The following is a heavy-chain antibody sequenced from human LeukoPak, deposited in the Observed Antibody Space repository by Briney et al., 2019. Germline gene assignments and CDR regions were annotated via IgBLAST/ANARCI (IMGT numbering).Heavy chain of an antibody. J-gene: IGHJ3*02. CDR2: MYYNGRT. D-gene: IGHD3-22*01. CDR1: GGSVSSHY. Sequence: SETLSLTCTVSGGSVSSHYRSWIRQPPGKGLEWIAYMYYNGRTNYNPSLKSRVIISVDTSKNELSLKLSSVTAADTAVYYCAGISMIVVMAFDIECQGERVTVSS. CDR3: AGISMIVVMAFDI. V-gene: IGHV4-59*02.